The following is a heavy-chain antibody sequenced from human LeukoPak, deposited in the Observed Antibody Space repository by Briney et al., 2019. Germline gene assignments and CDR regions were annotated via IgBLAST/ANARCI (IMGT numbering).Heavy chain of an antibody. V-gene: IGHV4-61*02. CDR1: GGSIRSGSYY. Sequence: SETLSLTCTVSGGSIRSGSYYWSWIRRPAGKGLEWIGRIYTSGSTNYNPSLKSRVTISVDTSKNQFSLKLSAVTAADTAVYYCARESGVAAAGDGYNWFDPWGQGTLVADSS. D-gene: IGHD2-15*01. J-gene: IGHJ5*02. CDR2: IYTSGST. CDR3: ARESGVAAAGDGYNWFDP.